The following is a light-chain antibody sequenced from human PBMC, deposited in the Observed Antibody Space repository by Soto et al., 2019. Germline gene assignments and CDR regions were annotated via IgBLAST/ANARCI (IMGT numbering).Light chain of an antibody. CDR1: QGIRND. CDR3: QQYNSYWT. J-gene: IGKJ1*01. V-gene: IGKV1-17*01. CDR2: AAS. Sequence: DIQMTQSPSSLSASVGDRVTITCRASQGIRNDLGWYQQKPGKATKRLIYAASSLESGVPSRFSGSGAGTEFTLTISSLQPDDFATYYCQQYNSYWTFGQGTKVDIK.